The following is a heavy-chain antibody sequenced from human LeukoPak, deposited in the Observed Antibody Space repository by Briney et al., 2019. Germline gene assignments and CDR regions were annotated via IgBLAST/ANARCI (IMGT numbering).Heavy chain of an antibody. J-gene: IGHJ4*02. D-gene: IGHD2-2*01. CDR3: ARALYHTFDY. V-gene: IGHV1-18*01. Sequence: GASVKVSCKASGYSFTTYGISWVRQAPGQGLEWMGWISANNNNTDNVQKLQGRVTMTTDTSTSTAYMELRSLRSDGTAVYYCARALYHTFDYWGQGTLVTVSS. CDR2: ISANNNNT. CDR1: GYSFTTYG.